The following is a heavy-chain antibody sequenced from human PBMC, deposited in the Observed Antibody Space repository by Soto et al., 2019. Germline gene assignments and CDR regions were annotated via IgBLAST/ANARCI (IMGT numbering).Heavy chain of an antibody. V-gene: IGHV1-18*04. J-gene: IGHJ4*02. CDR3: ARDGARYYDILTGYYTLDY. CDR1: GYTFTSYG. CDR2: ISAYNGNT. Sequence: GASVNVSCKASGYTFTSYGISWVRQAPGQGLEWMGWISAYNGNTNYAQKLQGRVTMTTDTSTSTAYMELRSLRSDDTAVYYCARDGARYYDILTGYYTLDYWGQGTLVTVSS. D-gene: IGHD3-9*01.